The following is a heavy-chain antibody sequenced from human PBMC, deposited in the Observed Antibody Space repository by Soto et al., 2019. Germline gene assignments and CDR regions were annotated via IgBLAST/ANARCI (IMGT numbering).Heavy chain of an antibody. CDR1: GFTFSSYW. CDR2: IKQDGSEK. D-gene: IGHD3-22*01. V-gene: IGHV3-7*01. J-gene: IGHJ4*02. Sequence: PGESLKISCAASGFTFSSYWMSWVRQAPGKGLEWVANIKQDGSEKYYVDSVKGRFTVSRDNAKNSLYLQMNSLRAEDTAVYYCAKDSLGVVDLIDYWGQGTLVTVSS. CDR3: AKDSLGVVDLIDY.